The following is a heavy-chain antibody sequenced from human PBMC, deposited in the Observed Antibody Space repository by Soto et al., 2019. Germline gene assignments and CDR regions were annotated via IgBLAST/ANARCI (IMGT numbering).Heavy chain of an antibody. Sequence: GGSLRLSCAASGFTFSTYAMSWVRQAPGKGLEWVSAISRSGGSTYYADSVKGRFTISRDNSKNTLYLQTNSLRAEDTAVYHCAKDFGHYDILTGYPTFEQWGQGSLVTVSS. V-gene: IGHV3-23*01. CDR1: GFTFSTYA. D-gene: IGHD3-9*01. CDR2: ISRSGGST. CDR3: AKDFGHYDILTGYPTFEQ. J-gene: IGHJ4*02.